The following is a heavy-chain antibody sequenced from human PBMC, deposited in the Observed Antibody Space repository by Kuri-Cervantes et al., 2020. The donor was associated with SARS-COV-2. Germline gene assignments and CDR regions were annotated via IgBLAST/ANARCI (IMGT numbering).Heavy chain of an antibody. CDR1: GFTFGSYA. CDR2: ISYDGSNK. Sequence: GGSLRLSCAASGFTFGSYAMHWVRQAPGKGLEWVAVISYDGSNKYYADSVKGRFTISRDNSKNTLYLQMNSLRAEDTAVYYCARIVRYFDQLDYWGQGTLVTVSS. D-gene: IGHD3-9*01. V-gene: IGHV3-30-3*01. CDR3: ARIVRYFDQLDY. J-gene: IGHJ4*02.